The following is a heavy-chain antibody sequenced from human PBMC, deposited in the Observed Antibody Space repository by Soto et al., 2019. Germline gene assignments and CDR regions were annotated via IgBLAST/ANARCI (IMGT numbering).Heavy chain of an antibody. CDR3: ARDGDSGYGPLGY. CDR1: GFTVSSNY. J-gene: IGHJ4*02. V-gene: IGHV3-53*01. CDR2: IYGGGST. D-gene: IGHD5-12*01. Sequence: EVQLVESGGGLIQPGGSLRLSCAASGFTVSSNYMSWVRQAPGKGLEWVSLIYGGGSTCYADSVKGRFTISRDSSKNTLYLQMNNLRPEDTALYYCARDGDSGYGPLGYWGQGTLVTVSS.